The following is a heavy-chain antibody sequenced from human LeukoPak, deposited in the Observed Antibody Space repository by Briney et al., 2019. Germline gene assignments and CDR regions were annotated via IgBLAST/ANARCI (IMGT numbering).Heavy chain of an antibody. D-gene: IGHD1-7*01. CDR2: IYYSGST. Sequence: PSETLSLTCTVSGGSISSYYWSWIRQPPGKGLEWIGYIYYSGSTNYNPSLKSRVTISVDTSKNQCSLKLSSVTAADTAVYYCARLLVNYDVFDIWGQGTMVTVSS. V-gene: IGHV4-59*08. J-gene: IGHJ3*02. CDR1: GGSISSYY. CDR3: ARLLVNYDVFDI.